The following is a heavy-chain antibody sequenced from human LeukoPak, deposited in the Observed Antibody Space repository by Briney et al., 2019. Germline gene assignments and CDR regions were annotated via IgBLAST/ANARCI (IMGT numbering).Heavy chain of an antibody. J-gene: IGHJ4*02. CDR2: INPNSGGT. CDR3: ARASILYDILTGYYGSPEYYFDY. D-gene: IGHD3-9*01. CDR1: GYTFIDYY. Sequence: ASVKVSCKASGYTFIDYYMHWVRQAPGQGLEWMGWINPNSGGTNYEQKFQGRVTMTRDTSISTAYMELSRLRSDDTAVYYCARASILYDILTGYYGSPEYYFDYWGQGTLVTVSS. V-gene: IGHV1-2*02.